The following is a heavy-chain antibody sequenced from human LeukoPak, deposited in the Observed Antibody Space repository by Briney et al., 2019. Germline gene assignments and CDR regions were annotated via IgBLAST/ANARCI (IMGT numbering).Heavy chain of an antibody. CDR3: ARGRVVVSAWGLQNYYYYYMDV. V-gene: IGHV1-8*03. D-gene: IGHD3-22*01. CDR1: GYTFTSYD. Sequence: ASAKVSCKASGYTFTSYDINWVRQATGQGLEWMGWMNPNSGNTGYAQKFQGRVTITRNTSISTAYMELSSLRSEDTAVYYCARGRVVVSAWGLQNYYYYYMDVWGKGTTVTVSS. CDR2: MNPNSGNT. J-gene: IGHJ6*03.